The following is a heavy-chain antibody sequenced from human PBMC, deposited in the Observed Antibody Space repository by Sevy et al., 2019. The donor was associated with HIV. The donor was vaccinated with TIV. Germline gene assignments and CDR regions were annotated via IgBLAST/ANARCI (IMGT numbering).Heavy chain of an antibody. V-gene: IGHV3-53*01. CDR1: GFTGSSNY. D-gene: IGHD3-10*01. CDR2: IYSGGNT. Sequence: GGSLRLSCATSGFTGSSNYMTWVRQAPGKGLEWVSVIYSGGNTYYADSVRGRFTISGDNSKNTRYLQMNSLRVDDTAVYYWAIPAHTWVRGGTEGFWDYWGQGTLVTVSS. J-gene: IGHJ4*02. CDR3: AIPAHTWVRGGTEGFWDY.